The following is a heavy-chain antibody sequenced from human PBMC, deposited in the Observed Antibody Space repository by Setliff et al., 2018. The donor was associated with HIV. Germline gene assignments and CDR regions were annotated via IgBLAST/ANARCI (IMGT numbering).Heavy chain of an antibody. V-gene: IGHV4-34*01. CDR3: ARGFSGDYLFTGYMDV. D-gene: IGHD3-22*01. CDR2: INHSGST. CDR1: GGSFSGYY. J-gene: IGHJ6*03. Sequence: NPSETLSLTCAVYGGSFSGYYWSWIRQPPGKGLEWIGEINHSGSTNYNPSLKSRVTVSVDTSKNQFSLTLGSVTAADTAVYYCARGFSGDYLFTGYMDVWGKGTTVTVSS.